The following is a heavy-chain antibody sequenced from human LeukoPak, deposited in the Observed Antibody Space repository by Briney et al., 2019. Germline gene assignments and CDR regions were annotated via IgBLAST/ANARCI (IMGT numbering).Heavy chain of an antibody. CDR3: ARGPPIVVVITTLYYYYYMDV. V-gene: IGHV1-18*01. CDR2: ISAYNGNT. J-gene: IGHJ6*03. Sequence: ASVKVSCKASGYTFTSYGISWVRQAPGQGLEWMGWISAYNGNTNYAQKLHGRVTMTTDTSTSTAYMELRSMRSDYTAVYYCARGPPIVVVITTLYYYYYMDVWGKGTTVTVSS. D-gene: IGHD3-22*01. CDR1: GYTFTSYG.